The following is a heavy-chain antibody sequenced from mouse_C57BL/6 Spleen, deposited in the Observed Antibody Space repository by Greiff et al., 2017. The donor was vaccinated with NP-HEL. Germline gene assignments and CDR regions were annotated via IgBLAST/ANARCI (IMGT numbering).Heavy chain of an antibody. J-gene: IGHJ1*03. V-gene: IGHV1-7*01. CDR2: INPSSGYT. D-gene: IGHD1-1*01. CDR1: GYTFTSYW. Sequence: QVQLQQSGAELAKPGASVKLSCKASGYTFTSYWMHWVKQRPGQGLEWIGYINPSSGYTKYNQKFKDKATLTADKSSSTAYMQLSSLPYEDSAVYDCEYGSSTGSFEVWGTGTTVTVSS. CDR3: EYGSSTGSFEV.